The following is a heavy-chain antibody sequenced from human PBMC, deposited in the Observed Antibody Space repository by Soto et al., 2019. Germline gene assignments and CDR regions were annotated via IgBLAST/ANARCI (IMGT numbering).Heavy chain of an antibody. CDR2: FYFSGST. Sequence: SETLSLTCTVSGGSISSSSYYWGWIRQPPGKGLELFGIFYFSGSTYYNPSLKIRVTLSVDTSKTQFSLKLSFVTAADTAVYYCARHYYDSSPLDYWGQGTQVTVSS. CDR1: GGSISSSSYY. J-gene: IGHJ4*02. CDR3: ARHYYDSSPLDY. D-gene: IGHD3-22*01. V-gene: IGHV4-39*01.